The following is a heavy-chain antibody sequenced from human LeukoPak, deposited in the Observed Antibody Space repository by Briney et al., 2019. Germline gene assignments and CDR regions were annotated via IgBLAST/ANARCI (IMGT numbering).Heavy chain of an antibody. J-gene: IGHJ4*02. CDR2: IYYSGST. D-gene: IGHD6-13*01. Sequence: SETLSLTCTVSGGSISSYYWSWIRQPPGKGLEWIGYIYYSGSTNYNPSLKSRVTISVDTSKNQFSLKLSSVTAADTAVYYCARVPHYSSSWYGPLDYWGQGTLVTVSS. CDR3: ARVPHYSSSWYGPLDY. CDR1: GGSISSYY. V-gene: IGHV4-59*12.